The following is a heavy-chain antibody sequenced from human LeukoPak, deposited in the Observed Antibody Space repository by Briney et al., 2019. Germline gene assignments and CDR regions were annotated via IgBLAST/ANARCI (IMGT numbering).Heavy chain of an antibody. J-gene: IGHJ3*02. CDR3: ANALLWFGELSHAFDI. V-gene: IGHV3-30*02. Sequence: PGGSLRLSCAASGFTFSSYAMSWVRQAPGKGLEWVAFIRYDGSNKYYADSVKGRFTISRDNSKNTLYLQMNSLRAEDTAVYYCANALLWFGELSHAFDIWGQGTMVTVSS. CDR1: GFTFSSYA. D-gene: IGHD3-10*01. CDR2: IRYDGSNK.